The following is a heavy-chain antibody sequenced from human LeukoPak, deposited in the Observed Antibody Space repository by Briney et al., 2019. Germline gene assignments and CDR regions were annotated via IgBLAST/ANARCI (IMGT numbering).Heavy chain of an antibody. Sequence: ASVKVSCKASGYTFTSYDINRVRQATGQGLEWMGWMNPNSGNTGYAQKFQGRVTITRNTSISTAYMELSSLRSEDTAVYYCARGNVDTAMVDDFDYWGQGTLVTVSS. CDR2: MNPNSGNT. CDR1: GYTFTSYD. V-gene: IGHV1-8*03. CDR3: ARGNVDTAMVDDFDY. J-gene: IGHJ4*02. D-gene: IGHD5-18*01.